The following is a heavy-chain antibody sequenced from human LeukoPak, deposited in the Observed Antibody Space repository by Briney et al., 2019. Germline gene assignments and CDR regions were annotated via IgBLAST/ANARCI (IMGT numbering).Heavy chain of an antibody. D-gene: IGHD1-26*01. CDR3: ARDSERWSYSAYFDY. CDR1: GFTFSSYS. V-gene: IGHV3-48*04. Sequence: GGSLRLSCAASGFTFSSYSMNWVRQAPGKGLEWVSYISSSGSTIYYADSVKGRFTISRDNAKNSLYLQMNSLRAEDTAVYYCARDSERWSYSAYFDYWGQGTLVTVSS. CDR2: ISSSGSTI. J-gene: IGHJ4*02.